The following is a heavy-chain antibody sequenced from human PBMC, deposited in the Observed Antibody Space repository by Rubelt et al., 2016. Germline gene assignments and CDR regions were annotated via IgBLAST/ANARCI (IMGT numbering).Heavy chain of an antibody. V-gene: IGHV1-3*01. CDR3: ARDGSSSFGFDY. Sequence: KFQGRVTITRDTSASTAYMELSSLRSDDTAVYYCARDGSSSFGFDYWGQGTLVTVSS. D-gene: IGHD6-13*01. J-gene: IGHJ4*02.